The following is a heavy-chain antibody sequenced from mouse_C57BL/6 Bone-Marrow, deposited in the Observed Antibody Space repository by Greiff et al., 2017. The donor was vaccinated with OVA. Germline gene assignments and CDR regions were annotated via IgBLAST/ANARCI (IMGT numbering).Heavy chain of an antibody. V-gene: IGHV14-4*01. CDR1: GFNIKDDY. D-gene: IGHD1-1*01. CDR3: TTDGSIYRWWYFDV. CDR2: IDPENGDT. J-gene: IGHJ1*03. Sequence: VQLQQSGAELVRPGASVKLSCTASGFNIKDDYMHWVKQRPEQGLEWIGWIDPENGDTEYASKFQGKATITEDTYSNTAYLQLSSLTSEDTAVYYCTTDGSIYRWWYFDVWGTGTTVTVSS.